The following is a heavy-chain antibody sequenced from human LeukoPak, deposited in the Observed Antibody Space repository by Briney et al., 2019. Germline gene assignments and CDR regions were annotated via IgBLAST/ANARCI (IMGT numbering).Heavy chain of an antibody. Sequence: PGGSLRLSCAASGFTFSNYAMSWVRQAPGKGLEWVANIRQDGDTKYYVDSVKGRFTISRDNAMNSLYLQMNSLRAEDTAIYYCARSLPYGTTWYGRSDFWGQGTLVTASS. CDR2: IRQDGDTK. CDR1: GFTFSNYA. J-gene: IGHJ4*02. V-gene: IGHV3-7*03. CDR3: ARSLPYGTTWYGRSDF. D-gene: IGHD6-13*01.